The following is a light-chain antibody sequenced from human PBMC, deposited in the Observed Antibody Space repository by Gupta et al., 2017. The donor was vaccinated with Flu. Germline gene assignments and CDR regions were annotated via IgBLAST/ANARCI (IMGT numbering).Light chain of an antibody. V-gene: IGLV2-11*01. CDR3: SSYAGTYTHVA. CDR2: DVT. CDR1: NSDVGAYNY. J-gene: IGLJ2*01. Sequence: QSALTQPRSVSGSPGQSVAISCTGTNSDVGAYNYVSWYQHHPGKVPKMLIYDVTKRPSGVPDRFSGSKSGNTASLIISGLQSEDEADYYCSSYAGTYTHVAFGGGTKLTV.